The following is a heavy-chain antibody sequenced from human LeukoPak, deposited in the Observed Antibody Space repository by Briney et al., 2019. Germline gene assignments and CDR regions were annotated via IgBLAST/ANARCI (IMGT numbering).Heavy chain of an antibody. J-gene: IGHJ4*02. CDR1: GFTFSSYS. CDR2: IYPNGNT. Sequence: GGSLRLSCAASGFTFSSYSMNWVRQAPGKGLEWVSMIYPNGNTFYTDSVKGRFTISRDDSKNTLDLQMSSLRAEDTAVYYCARRGHGYGSPFDYWGQGTLVTVSS. V-gene: IGHV3-66*04. D-gene: IGHD5-18*01. CDR3: ARRGHGYGSPFDY.